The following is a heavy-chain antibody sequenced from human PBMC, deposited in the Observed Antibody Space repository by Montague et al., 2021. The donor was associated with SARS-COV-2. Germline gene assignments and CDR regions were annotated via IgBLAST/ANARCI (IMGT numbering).Heavy chain of an antibody. J-gene: IGHJ2*01. CDR1: GGSISSGGYY. CDR2: IYYSGST. V-gene: IGHV4-31*03. CDR3: ARSPEPMIILIITSLNWYFDL. D-gene: IGHD3-22*01. Sequence: TLSLTCTVSGGSISSGGYYWSWIRQHPGKGLEWIGYIYYSGSTHYNPSLKSRVTISVDTSKNQFSLKMSSVTAADTAVYYCARSPEPMIILIITSLNWYFDLWGHGTLVTVSS.